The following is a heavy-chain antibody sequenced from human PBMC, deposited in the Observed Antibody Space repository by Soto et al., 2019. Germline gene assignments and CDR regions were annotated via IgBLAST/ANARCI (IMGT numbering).Heavy chain of an antibody. CDR3: ARAEGNCSSTSCFGALRLYYYYYMDV. CDR2: IYYSGST. V-gene: IGHV4-59*01. J-gene: IGHJ6*03. D-gene: IGHD2-2*01. CDR1: GGSISSYY. Sequence: PSETLSLTCTVSGGSISSYYWSWIRQPPGKGLEWIGYIYYSGSTNYNPSLKSRVTISVDTSKNQFSLKLSSVTAADTAVYYCARAEGNCSSTSCFGALRLYYYYYMDVWGKGTTVTVSS.